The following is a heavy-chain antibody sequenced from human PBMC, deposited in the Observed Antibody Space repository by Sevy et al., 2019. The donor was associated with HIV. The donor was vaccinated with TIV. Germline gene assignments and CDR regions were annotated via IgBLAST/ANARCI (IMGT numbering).Heavy chain of an antibody. CDR2: FEPEDDET. D-gene: IGHD3-22*01. CDR3: ATTNCYCESSGSPFDY. CDR1: GYTLSQLS. J-gene: IGHJ4*02. Sequence: ASVKVSCKVSGYTLSQLSMHWVRQAPGKGLEWMGSFEPEDDETIYAQKFQGRVTMPEDRSTETAYMELRSLRYKDTAVYYCATTNCYCESSGSPFDYWGQGTLVTVSS. V-gene: IGHV1-24*01.